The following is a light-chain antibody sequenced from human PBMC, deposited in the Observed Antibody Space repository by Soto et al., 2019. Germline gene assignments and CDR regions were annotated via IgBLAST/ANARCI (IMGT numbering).Light chain of an antibody. CDR1: SSDVGNYNL. J-gene: IGLJ3*02. V-gene: IGLV2-23*02. CDR2: EVT. Sequence: QSVLTQPASVSGSPGQSLTISCTGTSSDVGNYNLVSWYQQHPGRAPRLMIFEVTKRPSGISNRFSGSKSGNTASLTISGLQAEDEADYYCCSYATTNTWVFGGGTKLTVL. CDR3: CSYATTNTWV.